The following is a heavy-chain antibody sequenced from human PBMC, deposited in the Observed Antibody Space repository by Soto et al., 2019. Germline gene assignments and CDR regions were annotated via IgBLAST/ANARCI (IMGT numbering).Heavy chain of an antibody. CDR3: ARGAVGNYYVDY. J-gene: IGHJ4*02. D-gene: IGHD6-19*01. V-gene: IGHV3-74*01. CDR2: IKYDGSST. CDR1: GFTFSRDW. Sequence: EVQLVESGGGLVQPGGSLRLACAASGFTFSRDWLHWVRQAPGKGLVWVSRIKYDGSSTNYADSVKGRFTISRDNAKNKVYLQMNSLRDEDTAVYYCARGAVGNYYVDYWGQGALVTVAS.